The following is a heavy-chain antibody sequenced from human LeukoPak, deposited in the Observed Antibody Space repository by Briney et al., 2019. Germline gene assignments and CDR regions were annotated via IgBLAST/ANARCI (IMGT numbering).Heavy chain of an antibody. D-gene: IGHD7-27*01. J-gene: IGHJ4*02. CDR3: AKGRGGSSNWGSDY. V-gene: IGHV3-30*02. CDR1: GFTLRNPG. Sequence: GGSLTLSCTAVGFTLRNPGMNCVRHAPGKGLGWVACIWYEGSNKHYVDSVKGGFTIYRDNSKNTMYLEMNSLTVEDTAVYYCAKGRGGSSNWGSDYWGQGTQVTVSS. CDR2: IWYEGSNK.